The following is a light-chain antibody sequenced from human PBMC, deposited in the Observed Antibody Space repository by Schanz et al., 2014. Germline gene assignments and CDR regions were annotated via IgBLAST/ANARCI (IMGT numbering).Light chain of an antibody. V-gene: IGLV2-11*01. J-gene: IGLJ3*02. CDR3: CSYAGSYTFAV. CDR1: SSDVGGYNY. CDR2: DVT. Sequence: QSALTQPRSVSGSPGQSVTISCTGTSSDVGGYNYVSWYQQHPGKAPQLMIHDVTKRPSGVPDRFSGSKSGNTASLTISGLQAEDEADYYCCSYAGSYTFAVFGGGTKLTVL.